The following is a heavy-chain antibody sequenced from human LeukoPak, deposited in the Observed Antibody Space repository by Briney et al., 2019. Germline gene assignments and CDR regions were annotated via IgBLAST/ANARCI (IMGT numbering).Heavy chain of an antibody. CDR3: ARDYTTVTYHDAFDI. J-gene: IGHJ3*02. Sequence: GGSLRLSCAASGFTFSSYGMHWVRQAPGKGLEWVTFIRFDGSYEDYADSVKGRFTISRDNSKNTLYLQMNSLRAEDTALYYCARDYTTVTYHDAFDIWGQGTMVTVSS. CDR1: GFTFSSYG. V-gene: IGHV3-30*02. CDR2: IRFDGSYE. D-gene: IGHD4-17*01.